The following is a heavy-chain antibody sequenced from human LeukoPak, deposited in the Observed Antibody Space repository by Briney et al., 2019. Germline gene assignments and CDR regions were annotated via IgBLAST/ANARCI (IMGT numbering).Heavy chain of an antibody. D-gene: IGHD3-10*01. Sequence: KPGGSLRLSCAASGFTFSSYSMNWVRQAPGKGPEWVSSISSGSTYIYYADSVKGRFTISRDNTKNSLYLQMNSLRAEDTAVYYCTREGVDVFDIWGQGTMVTVSS. CDR3: TREGVDVFDI. V-gene: IGHV3-21*01. CDR2: ISSGSTYI. J-gene: IGHJ3*02. CDR1: GFTFSSYS.